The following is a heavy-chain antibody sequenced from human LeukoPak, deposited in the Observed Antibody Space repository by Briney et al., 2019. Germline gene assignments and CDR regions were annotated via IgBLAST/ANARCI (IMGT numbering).Heavy chain of an antibody. CDR2: ISYDGGNK. J-gene: IGHJ3*02. Sequence: GGSLRLSCAASGFTFSSYAMHWVRQAPGKGLEWVALISYDGGNKYYADSVKGRFTVSRDNSENTLYLQMNSLRAEDTAVYYCAKEMGAMVNWKAFDIWGQGTMVTVSS. V-gene: IGHV3-30*18. D-gene: IGHD5-18*01. CDR1: GFTFSSYA. CDR3: AKEMGAMVNWKAFDI.